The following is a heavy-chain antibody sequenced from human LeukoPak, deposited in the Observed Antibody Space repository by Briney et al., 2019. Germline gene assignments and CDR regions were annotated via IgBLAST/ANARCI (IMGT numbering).Heavy chain of an antibody. CDR1: GYTFTGYY. Sequence: AASLKVSCKASGYTFTGYYMHWVRQAPGQGLEWMGWINPNSGGTNYAQKFQGRVTMTRDTSISTAYMELSRLRSDDTAVYYCALQVGATQGYFDYWGQGTLVTVSS. CDR2: INPNSGGT. D-gene: IGHD1-26*01. CDR3: ALQVGATQGYFDY. V-gene: IGHV1-2*02. J-gene: IGHJ4*02.